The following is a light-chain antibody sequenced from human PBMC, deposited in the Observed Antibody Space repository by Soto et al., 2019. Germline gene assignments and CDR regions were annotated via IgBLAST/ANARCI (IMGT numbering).Light chain of an antibody. J-gene: IGKJ5*01. Sequence: IQLTQSPSSLSASVGDRFTITCRASQGINSYLAWYQQKPGKAPTLLIYAASTLHSGVPSRFSGSASGTDFTLTITSLQPDDFATYYCQQLYTYPITFGQGTRLEI. CDR3: QQLYTYPIT. CDR1: QGINSY. CDR2: AAS. V-gene: IGKV1-9*01.